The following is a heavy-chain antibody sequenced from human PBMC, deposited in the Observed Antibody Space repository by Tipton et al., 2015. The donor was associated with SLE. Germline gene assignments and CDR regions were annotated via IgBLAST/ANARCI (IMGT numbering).Heavy chain of an antibody. Sequence: GLVKPSQTLSLTCAISGDSVSSNSAAWNWIRQSPSRGLEWLGRTYYMSKWYNDYAVSVKSRIIINPDTSKNQFSLQLTSVTAADTAVYYCARGDFDWYHTPDGFDIWGQGTVVTVSS. V-gene: IGHV6-1*01. CDR2: TYYMSKWYN. J-gene: IGHJ3*02. CDR1: GDSVSSNSAA. CDR3: ARGDFDWYHTPDGFDI. D-gene: IGHD3-9*01.